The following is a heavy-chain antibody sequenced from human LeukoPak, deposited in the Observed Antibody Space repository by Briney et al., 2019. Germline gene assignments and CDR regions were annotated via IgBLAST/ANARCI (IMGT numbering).Heavy chain of an antibody. V-gene: IGHV1-8*01. CDR3: ARDMNTRVTPISYAFDL. J-gene: IGHJ3*01. D-gene: IGHD4-23*01. Sequence: ASVKVSCKASGCTFTNYDINWVRQATGQGLEWMGYMKPNSGNTGYAQKFQGRVTITADKSTSTAYMELSSLRSDDTAVYYCARDMNTRVTPISYAFDLWGQGTMVTVSS. CDR1: GCTFTNYD. CDR2: MKPNSGNT.